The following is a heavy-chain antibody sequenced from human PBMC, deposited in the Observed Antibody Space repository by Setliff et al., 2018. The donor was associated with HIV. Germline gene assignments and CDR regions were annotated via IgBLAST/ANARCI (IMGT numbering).Heavy chain of an antibody. J-gene: IGHJ4*02. V-gene: IGHV1-3*01. CDR3: ARIWGIPPLYYFDY. CDR1: GYTFTSYA. D-gene: IGHD3-16*01. Sequence: ASVKVSCKASGYTFTSYAMHWVRQAPGQRLEWMGWIHAGNGYTKYSQKFQGRVTFTRDTSASAAYMDLSSLRSEDTAVYYCARIWGIPPLYYFDYWGQGALVTVSS. CDR2: IHAGNGYT.